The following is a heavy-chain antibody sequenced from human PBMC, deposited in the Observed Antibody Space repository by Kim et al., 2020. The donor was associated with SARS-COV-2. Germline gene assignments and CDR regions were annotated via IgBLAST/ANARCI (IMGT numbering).Heavy chain of an antibody. J-gene: IGHJ4*02. Sequence: GESLKISCKGSGYSFTSYWIGWVRQMPGKGLEWMGLIYPGDSYTRYSPSCQGQGTISADKSISTAYLQWSSLKASDTAMYYCARHRYYYDPRDFDYWGQGTLVTVSS. CDR2: IYPGDSYT. CDR3: ARHRYYYDPRDFDY. D-gene: IGHD3-22*01. CDR1: GYSFTSYW. V-gene: IGHV5-51*01.